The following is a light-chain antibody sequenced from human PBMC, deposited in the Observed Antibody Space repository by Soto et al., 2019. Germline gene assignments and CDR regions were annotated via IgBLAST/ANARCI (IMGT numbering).Light chain of an antibody. CDR1: QGIRND. CDR2: GAS. Sequence: AIQMTQSPSSLSASVGDKVTITCRASQGIRNDLGWYQQKPGEAPKLLILGASNLYTGVPSRFSGSRSGTEFTLTISSLQPEDFASYYCLQDYGDSWTFGQGTKVDIK. V-gene: IGKV1-6*01. J-gene: IGKJ1*01. CDR3: LQDYGDSWT.